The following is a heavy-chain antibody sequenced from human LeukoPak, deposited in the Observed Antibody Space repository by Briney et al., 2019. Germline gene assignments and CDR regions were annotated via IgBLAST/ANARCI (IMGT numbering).Heavy chain of an antibody. CDR2: IKQDGSKK. J-gene: IGHJ4*02. Sequence: PGGSLRLSCVASGFPFSSYWMTWVRQAPGKGLEWVANIKQDGSKKSYVDSVKGRFTISRDNAKNSLYLQMNSLRAEDTAVYYCAKGRGSSGKLHYFDYWGQGTLVTVSS. D-gene: IGHD6-25*01. V-gene: IGHV3-7*03. CDR3: AKGRGSSGKLHYFDY. CDR1: GFPFSSYW.